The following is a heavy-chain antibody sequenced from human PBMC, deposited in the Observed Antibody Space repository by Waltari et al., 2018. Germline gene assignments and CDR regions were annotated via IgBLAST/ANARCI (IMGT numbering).Heavy chain of an antibody. D-gene: IGHD2-15*01. V-gene: IGHV4-59*01. CDR3: ARGRIVVGP. Sequence: QVQLQESGPGLVKPSETLSLTCTVSGGSISGYYWSWIRQPPGKGLEWIGDIHYTGSTTFNPSLKSRVTISVDTSKNQFSLNLSSLTAADTAVYYCARGRIVVGPWGQGTLVTVSS. CDR1: GGSISGYY. J-gene: IGHJ5*02. CDR2: IHYTGST.